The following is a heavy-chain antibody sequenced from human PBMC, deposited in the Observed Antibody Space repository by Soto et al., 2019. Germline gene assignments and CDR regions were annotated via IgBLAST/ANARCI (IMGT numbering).Heavy chain of an antibody. CDR3: AKGRSYYYYYGVDV. CDR1: GFPFSTYG. Sequence: GGSLRLSCAASGFPFSTYGMHWVRQAPGKGLEWVAVISYDGNNKYYADSVKGRFTISRDNSKSTLYLQMNSLRAEDTALYYCAKGRSYYYYYGVDVWGQGTTVTVSS. V-gene: IGHV3-30*18. CDR2: ISYDGNNK. J-gene: IGHJ6*02.